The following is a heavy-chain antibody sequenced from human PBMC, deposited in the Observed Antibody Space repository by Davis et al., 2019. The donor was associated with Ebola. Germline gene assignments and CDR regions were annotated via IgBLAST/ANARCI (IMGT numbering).Heavy chain of an antibody. V-gene: IGHV4-39*01. J-gene: IGHJ4*02. CDR2: IYYSGST. Sequence: SETLSLTCTISGGSISSSSYYWGWIRQPLGKGLEWIGSIYYSGSTYYNPSLNSRVTISVDTSKNQFSLKLSSVTAADTAVYYCARRRPDNSGWYFDYWGQGTLVTVSS. CDR3: ARRRPDNSGWYFDY. D-gene: IGHD6-19*01. CDR1: GGSISSSSYY.